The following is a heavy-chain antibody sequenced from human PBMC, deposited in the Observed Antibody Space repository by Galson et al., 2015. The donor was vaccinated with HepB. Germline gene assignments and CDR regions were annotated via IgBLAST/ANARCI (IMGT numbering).Heavy chain of an antibody. CDR2: INPNSGGT. Sequence: SVKVSCKASGYTFTGYYMHWVRQAPGQGLEWMGWINPNSGGTNYAQKFQGRVTMTRDTSISTAYMELSRLRSDDTAVYYCARETGFYSSSWYRGFDPWGQGTLVTVSS. CDR1: GYTFTGYY. D-gene: IGHD6-13*01. J-gene: IGHJ5*02. V-gene: IGHV1-2*02. CDR3: ARETGFYSSSWYRGFDP.